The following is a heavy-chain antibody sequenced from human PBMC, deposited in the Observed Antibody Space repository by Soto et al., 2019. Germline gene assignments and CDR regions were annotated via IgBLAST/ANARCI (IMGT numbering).Heavy chain of an antibody. J-gene: IGHJ4*02. Sequence: GGSLXLSCAASGFTFSSYWMHWVRQAPGKGLVWVSRINSDGSSTSYADSVKGRFTISRDNANNTLYLHINTLRAEDTAVYYCARDSGMAAAGSEYWGQGTLGTVS. CDR2: INSDGSST. D-gene: IGHD6-13*01. CDR1: GFTFSSYW. V-gene: IGHV3-74*01. CDR3: ARDSGMAAAGSEY.